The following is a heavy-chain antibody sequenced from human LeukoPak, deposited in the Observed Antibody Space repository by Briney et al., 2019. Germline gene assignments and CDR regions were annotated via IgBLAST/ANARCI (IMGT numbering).Heavy chain of an antibody. D-gene: IGHD5-18*01. V-gene: IGHV3-7*01. CDR1: GFTFSRYW. J-gene: IGHJ4*02. Sequence: PGGSLRLSCAASGFTFSRYWMNWVRQAPGKGLEWVANVQQDGSERYYVDSVKGRFTISRDNAKNSLYLQMNSLRAEDTAVYYCARSGYSYGYLVDWGQGTLITVSS. CDR3: ARSGYSYGYLVD. CDR2: VQQDGSER.